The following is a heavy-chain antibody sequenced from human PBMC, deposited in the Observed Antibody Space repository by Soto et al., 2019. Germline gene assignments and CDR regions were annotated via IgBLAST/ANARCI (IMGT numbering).Heavy chain of an antibody. J-gene: IGHJ5*02. V-gene: IGHV3-23*01. Sequence: EVQLLESGGGLVQPGGSLRLSCAASGFTFSSYAMSWVRQAPGKGLEWVSAISGSGGSTYYADSVKGRFTISRDNSKNTLYLQMNSLRAEDTAVYYCAKVPPPGLLGFGELKFDPWGQGTLVTVSS. CDR3: AKVPPPGLLGFGELKFDP. CDR2: ISGSGGST. CDR1: GFTFSSYA. D-gene: IGHD3-10*01.